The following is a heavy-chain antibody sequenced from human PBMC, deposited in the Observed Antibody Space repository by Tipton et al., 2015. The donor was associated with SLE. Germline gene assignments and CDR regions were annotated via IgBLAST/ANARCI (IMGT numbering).Heavy chain of an antibody. CDR2: IYFDGST. CDR3: ARGQRHYYYYYMDV. CDR1: GFAVSSTY. V-gene: IGHV3-53*04. Sequence: SLRLSCAASGFAVSSTYMTWVRQAPGKGLEWVSVIYFDGSTYYADSVQGRFTISRHNSKNTLYLQLNTLRAEDTAVYYCARGQRHYYYYYMDVWGKGTPVTVSS. J-gene: IGHJ6*03.